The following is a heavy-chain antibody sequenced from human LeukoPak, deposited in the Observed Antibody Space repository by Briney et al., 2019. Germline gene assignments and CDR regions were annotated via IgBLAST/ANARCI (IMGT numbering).Heavy chain of an antibody. J-gene: IGHJ3*02. Sequence: PGGSLRLSCAVSGFTFSNHYMDWVRQAPGRGLEWVARSRSKAQSYSTEYAGAVKGRFTISRDDSKDLLYLQMNSLKTEDTAVYYCAREGRDAYNYAFDTWGQGTMVSVPS. CDR3: AREGRDAYNYAFDT. CDR1: GFTFSNHY. CDR2: SRSKAQSYST. D-gene: IGHD5-24*01. V-gene: IGHV3-72*01.